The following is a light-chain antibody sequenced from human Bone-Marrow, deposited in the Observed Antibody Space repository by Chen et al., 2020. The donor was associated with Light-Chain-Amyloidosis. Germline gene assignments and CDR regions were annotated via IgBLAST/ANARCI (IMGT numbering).Light chain of an antibody. Sequence: SVLTQPPSVSAAPGQKVTISCSGSSSNIGNNYVSWYQQVPGTAPKLLIYDNTKRPSGIPDRFSGSKSGTSATLDITGLQTGDEADYYCQSYQGSSQGVFGGGTKLTVL. V-gene: IGLV1-51*01. CDR2: DNT. CDR1: SSNIGNNY. J-gene: IGLJ3*02. CDR3: QSYQGSSQGV.